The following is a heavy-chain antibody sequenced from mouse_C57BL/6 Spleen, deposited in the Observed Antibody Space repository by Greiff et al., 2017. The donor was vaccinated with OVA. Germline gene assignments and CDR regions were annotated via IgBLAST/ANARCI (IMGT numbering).Heavy chain of an antibody. Sequence: EVQVVESGGGLVQPKGSLKLSCAASGFSFNTYAMNWVRQAPGKGLEWVARIRSKSNNYATYYADSVKDRFTISRDDSESMLYLQMNNFKTEDTAMYYCVRGGITTMYFDYWGQGTTLTVSS. CDR3: VRGGITTMYFDY. V-gene: IGHV10-1*01. CDR1: GFSFNTYA. CDR2: IRSKSNNYAT. J-gene: IGHJ2*01. D-gene: IGHD1-1*01.